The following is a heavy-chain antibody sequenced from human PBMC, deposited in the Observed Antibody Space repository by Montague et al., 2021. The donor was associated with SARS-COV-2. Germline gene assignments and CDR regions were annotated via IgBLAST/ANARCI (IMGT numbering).Heavy chain of an antibody. Sequence: SETLSLTCTVSGDSIRTNYWSWIRQPPGKGLEWIGYVDKSDNTDYNPSLKSRVTISLDTSKNQFSLKLTSVTSADTAVYYCTSGQGNYGWRYYFDYWGQGTLVTVSS. D-gene: IGHD3-10*01. CDR2: VDKSDNT. CDR1: GDSIRTNY. J-gene: IGHJ4*02. CDR3: TSGQGNYGWRYYFDY. V-gene: IGHV4-59*01.